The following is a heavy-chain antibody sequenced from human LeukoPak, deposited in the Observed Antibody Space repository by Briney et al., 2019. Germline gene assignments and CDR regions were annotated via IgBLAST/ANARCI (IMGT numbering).Heavy chain of an antibody. CDR1: GFTFSSYS. D-gene: IGHD2-2*01. CDR3: ASLGYCSSTSCLDY. Sequence: PGGSLRLSCAASGFTFSSYSMNWVRQAPGKGLEWVSSISSSSSYIYYADSVKGRFTISRDNAKNSLYLQMNSLRAEDTAVYYCASLGYCSSTSCLDYWGQGTLVTVSS. V-gene: IGHV3-21*01. J-gene: IGHJ4*02. CDR2: ISSSSSYI.